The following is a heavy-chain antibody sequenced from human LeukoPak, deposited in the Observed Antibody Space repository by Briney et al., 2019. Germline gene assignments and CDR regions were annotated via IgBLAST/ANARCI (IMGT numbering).Heavy chain of an antibody. D-gene: IGHD3-22*01. J-gene: IGHJ3*02. CDR2: IYTSGST. CDR3: ARAHYYDSSGYRYDAFDI. V-gene: IGHV4-61*02. CDR1: GGSISSGSYY. Sequence: SQTLSLTCTVSGGSISSGSYYWSWIRQPAGKGLEWIGRIYTSGSTNYNPSLKSRVTISVDTSKNQFSLKLSSVTAADTAVYYCARAHYYDSSGYRYDAFDIWGQGTMVTVSS.